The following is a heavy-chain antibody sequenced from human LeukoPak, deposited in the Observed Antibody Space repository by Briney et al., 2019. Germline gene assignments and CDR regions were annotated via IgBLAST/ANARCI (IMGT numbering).Heavy chain of an antibody. V-gene: IGHV5-51*01. Sequence: GESLKISCKGSGYSFTSYWIGWVRQMPGKGLEWMGIIYPGDSDTRYSPSFQGQVTISADKSNSTAYLQWSSLQASDTAMYYCARRLCSSSCYMDYWGQGTLVTVSS. CDR1: GYSFTSYW. D-gene: IGHD2-2*02. CDR3: ARRLCSSSCYMDY. CDR2: IYPGDSDT. J-gene: IGHJ4*02.